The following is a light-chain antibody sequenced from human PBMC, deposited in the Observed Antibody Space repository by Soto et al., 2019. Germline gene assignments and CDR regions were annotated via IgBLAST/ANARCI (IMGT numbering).Light chain of an antibody. CDR3: QQLNSYPIT. CDR1: HTISSW. Sequence: DIQMTQSPSTLSGSVGDRVTITCRASHTISSWLAWYQQKPGKAPKLLIYAASTLQSGVPSRFRGSGSGTEFTLTISSLQPEDFETYYCQQLNSYPITFGQGTRLEIK. CDR2: AAS. V-gene: IGKV1-9*01. J-gene: IGKJ5*01.